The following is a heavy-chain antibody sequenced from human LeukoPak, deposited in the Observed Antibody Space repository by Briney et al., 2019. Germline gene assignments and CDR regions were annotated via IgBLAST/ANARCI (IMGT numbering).Heavy chain of an antibody. V-gene: IGHV1-2*02. J-gene: IGHJ4*02. CDR3: ARDGRTLAARWIFDY. CDR1: GYTFTSYY. D-gene: IGHD2-15*01. CDR2: INPNSGGT. Sequence: ASVKVSCKASGYTFTSYYMHWVRQAPGQGLEWMGWINPNSGGTNYAQKFQGRVTMTRDTSISTAYMELSRLRSDDTAVYYCARDGRTLAARWIFDYWGQGTLVTVSS.